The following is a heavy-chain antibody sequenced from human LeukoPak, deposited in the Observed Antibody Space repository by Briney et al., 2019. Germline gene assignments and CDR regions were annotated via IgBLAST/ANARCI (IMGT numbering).Heavy chain of an antibody. V-gene: IGHV4-39*02. CDR2: IYYTGKT. Sequence: SETLSLTCSVSSGSISSNYYWGWVRQPPGKGLEWVGTIYYTGKTYYNPSLKSRLTISIDTSRNQFFLGLSSVAAADTAVYYCAREPPGYWGQGILVTVSS. CDR3: AREPPGY. J-gene: IGHJ4*02. CDR1: SGSISSNYY.